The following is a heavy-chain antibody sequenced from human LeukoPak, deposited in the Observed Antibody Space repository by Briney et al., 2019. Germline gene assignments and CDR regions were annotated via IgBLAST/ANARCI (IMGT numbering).Heavy chain of an antibody. Sequence: PGGSLRLSCAASGFTFSSYSMNWVRQAPGTGLEWVSSISSSSSYIYYADSVKGRFTISRDNAKNSLYLQMNSLRAEDTAVYYCARTPSGYDYIWGSYRTYYFDYWGQGTLVTVSS. D-gene: IGHD3-16*02. CDR1: GFTFSSYS. CDR2: ISSSSSYI. V-gene: IGHV3-21*01. CDR3: ARTPSGYDYIWGSYRTYYFDY. J-gene: IGHJ4*02.